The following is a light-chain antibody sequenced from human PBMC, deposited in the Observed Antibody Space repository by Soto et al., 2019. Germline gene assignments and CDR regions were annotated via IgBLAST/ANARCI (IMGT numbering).Light chain of an antibody. CDR2: GAS. V-gene: IGKV3-15*01. CDR1: QSVNNN. J-gene: IGKJ1*01. Sequence: EIVMTQSPATLSVSPGERATLSCRASQSVNNNLAWYQQKPGQAPSLLIFGASTRSAGIPARFSGSGSETELTLTISSLQSEDFAVYYCQQYNNWPPWTFGQGTKVEVK. CDR3: QQYNNWPPWT.